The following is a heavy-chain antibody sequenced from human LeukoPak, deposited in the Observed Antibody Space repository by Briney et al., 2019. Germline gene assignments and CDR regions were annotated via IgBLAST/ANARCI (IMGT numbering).Heavy chain of an antibody. J-gene: IGHJ4*02. CDR1: GFTFSSYA. CDR3: AKDARAQVLLWFGELPVFDY. D-gene: IGHD3-10*01. V-gene: IGHV3-23*01. Sequence: TGGSLRLSCAASGFTFSSYAMSWVRQAPGKGLEWVSAISGSGGSTYYADSVKGRFTISRDNSKNTLYLQMNSLRAEDTAVYYCAKDARAQVLLWFGELPVFDYWGQGTLVTVSS. CDR2: ISGSGGST.